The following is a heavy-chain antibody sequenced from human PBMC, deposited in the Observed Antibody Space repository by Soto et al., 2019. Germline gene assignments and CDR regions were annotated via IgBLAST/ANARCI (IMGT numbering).Heavy chain of an antibody. D-gene: IGHD6-6*01. CDR1: GFTFSSYA. CDR3: ARSGISSSPRGSFDY. CDR2: ISYDGSNK. J-gene: IGHJ4*02. V-gene: IGHV3-30-3*01. Sequence: GGSLRLSCAASGFTFSSYAMHWVRQAPGKGLEWVAVISYDGSNKYYADSVKGRFTISRDNPKNTLYLQMNSLRAEDTAVYYCARSGISSSPRGSFDYWGQGTLVTVSS.